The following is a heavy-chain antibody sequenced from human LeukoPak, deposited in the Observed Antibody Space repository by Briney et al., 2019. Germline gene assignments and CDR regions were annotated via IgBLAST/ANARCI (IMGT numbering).Heavy chain of an antibody. J-gene: IGHJ3*02. CDR3: AKDRVAAAGTSEDAFDI. V-gene: IGHV3-9*01. CDR2: ISWNSGSI. Sequence: GGSLRLSCAASGFTFSNYAMSWVRQAPGKGLEWVSGISWNSGSIGYADSVKGRFTISRDNAKNSLYLQMNSLRAEDTALYYCAKDRVAAAGTSEDAFDIWGQGTMVTVSS. D-gene: IGHD6-13*01. CDR1: GFTFSNYA.